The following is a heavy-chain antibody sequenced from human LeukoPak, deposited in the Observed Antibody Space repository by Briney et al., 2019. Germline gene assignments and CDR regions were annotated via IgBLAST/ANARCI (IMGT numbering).Heavy chain of an antibody. CDR2: IRYDGSNK. D-gene: IGHD3-22*01. J-gene: IGHJ6*03. CDR1: GFTFSSYG. Sequence: PGGSLRLSCAASGFTFSSYGMHWVRQAPGKGLEWVAFIRYDGSNKYYADSVKGRFTISRDNSKNTLYLQMNSLRAEDTAVYYCAKEGYYDSSGYSIGDYYYYMDVWGKETTVTISS. CDR3: AKEGYYDSSGYSIGDYYYYMDV. V-gene: IGHV3-30*02.